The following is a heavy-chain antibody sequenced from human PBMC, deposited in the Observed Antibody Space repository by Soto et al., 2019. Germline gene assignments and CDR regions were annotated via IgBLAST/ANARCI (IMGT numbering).Heavy chain of an antibody. CDR3: ARQLPPYGSGSYEGT. J-gene: IGHJ4*02. D-gene: IGHD3-10*01. CDR1: GGSISSSSYY. CDR2: IYYSGST. Sequence: QLQLQESGPGLVKPSETLSLTCTVSGGSISSSSYYWGWIRQPPGKGLEWIGSIYYSGSTYYNPSLKSRVTISVDTSKSQFSLKLSSVTAADTAVYYCARQLPPYGSGSYEGTWGQGTLVTVSS. V-gene: IGHV4-39*01.